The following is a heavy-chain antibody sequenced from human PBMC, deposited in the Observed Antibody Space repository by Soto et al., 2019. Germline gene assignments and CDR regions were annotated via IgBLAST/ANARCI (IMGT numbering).Heavy chain of an antibody. CDR1: GASISSYY. CDR2: IFYSGST. D-gene: IGHD3-22*01. CDR3: AGSGYSAHDGFDV. V-gene: IGHV4-59*01. J-gene: IGHJ3*01. Sequence: SETLSLTCSVSGASISSYYWNWIRQPPGKGLEWIGYIFYSGSTKYNPSLKSRVTISVDTSKNQFSLTLISVTAADTAVYYCAGSGYSAHDGFDVWGQGTMVTVSS.